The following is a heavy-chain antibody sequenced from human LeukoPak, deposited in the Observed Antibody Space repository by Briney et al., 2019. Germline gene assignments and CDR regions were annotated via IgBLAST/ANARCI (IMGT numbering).Heavy chain of an antibody. CDR3: ARERGGIAAVLYYFGY. Sequence: SVKVSCKASGGTFSSYAISWVRQAPGQGLEWMGRIIPIFGTANYAQKFQGRVTITTDESTSTAYMELSSLRSEDTAVYYCARERGGIAAVLYYFGYWGQGTLVTVSS. J-gene: IGHJ4*02. CDR1: GGTFSSYA. CDR2: IIPIFGTA. D-gene: IGHD6-13*01. V-gene: IGHV1-69*05.